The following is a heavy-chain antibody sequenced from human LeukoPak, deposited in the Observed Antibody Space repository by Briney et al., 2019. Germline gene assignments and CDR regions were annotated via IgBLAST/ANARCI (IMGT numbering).Heavy chain of an antibody. V-gene: IGHV3-23*01. CDR1: GFTFSSYA. CDR2: ISGSGGST. J-gene: IGHJ3*02. CDR3: ARMRGSAFDI. Sequence: QSGGSLRLSCAASGFTFSSYAMSWVRQAPGKGLEWVSAISGSGGSTYYADPVKGRFTISRDNSKNTLNLQMNSLRAEDTAVYYRARMRGSAFDIWGQGTMVTVSS.